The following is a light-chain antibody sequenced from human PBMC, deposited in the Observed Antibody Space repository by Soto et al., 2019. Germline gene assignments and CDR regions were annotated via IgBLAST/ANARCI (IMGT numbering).Light chain of an antibody. Sequence: VMTQSPATLSVSPGGRATLSCRASQNLRSSLAWYQQKPGQAPRLLIYGASTRATDIPARFSGSGSGTEFTLTISSLQSEDFAVYFCQQYNIWPQTFGQGTKVDIK. CDR2: GAS. CDR1: QNLRSS. V-gene: IGKV3-15*01. J-gene: IGKJ1*01. CDR3: QQYNIWPQT.